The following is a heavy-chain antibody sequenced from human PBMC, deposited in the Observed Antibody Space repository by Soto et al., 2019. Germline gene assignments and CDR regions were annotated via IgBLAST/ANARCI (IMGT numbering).Heavy chain of an antibody. CDR2: ISGSGGST. J-gene: IGHJ6*02. D-gene: IGHD3-10*01. CDR1: GFTFSSYA. V-gene: IGHV3-23*01. Sequence: GSLRLSCAASGFTFSSYAMSWVRQAPGKGLEWVSAISGSGGSTYYADSVKGRFTISRDNSKNTLYLQMNSLRAEDTAVYYCARAVRSGSYPYYYYGMDVWGQGTTVTVSS. CDR3: ARAVRSGSYPYYYYGMDV.